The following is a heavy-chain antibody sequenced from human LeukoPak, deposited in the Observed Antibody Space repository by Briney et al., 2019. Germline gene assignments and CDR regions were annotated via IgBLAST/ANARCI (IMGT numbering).Heavy chain of an antibody. V-gene: IGHV3-23*01. CDR1: GFTSSSYA. CDR2: ISGSGGST. J-gene: IGHJ5*02. D-gene: IGHD3-10*01. Sequence: GGSLRLSCAASGFTSSSYAMSWVRQAPGKGLEWVSAISGSGGSTYYADSVKGRFTISRDNSKNTLYLQMNSLRAEDTAVYYCAKDYYGSGSYLLSWFDPWGQGPLVTVSS. CDR3: AKDYYGSGSYLLSWFDP.